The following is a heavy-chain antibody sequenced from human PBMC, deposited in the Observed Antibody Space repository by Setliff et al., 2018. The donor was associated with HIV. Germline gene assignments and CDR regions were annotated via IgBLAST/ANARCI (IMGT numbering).Heavy chain of an antibody. CDR2: ISAYNGNT. D-gene: IGHD6-19*01. CDR3: ARSGGGWYHYFGH. J-gene: IGHJ4*02. V-gene: IGHV1-18*01. Sequence: GASVKVSCKASGFTLNSYGITWVRQAPGQGLQWMGWISAYNGNTNYAQKVQGRVRMTTDTSTNTAYMELRNLRSDDTAVYYCARSGGGWYHYFGHWGQGTLVTVSS. CDR1: GFTLNSYG.